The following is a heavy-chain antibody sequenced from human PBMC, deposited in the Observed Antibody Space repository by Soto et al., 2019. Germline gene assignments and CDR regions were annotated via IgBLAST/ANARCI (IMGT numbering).Heavy chain of an antibody. CDR1: GGSFTSNNW. Sequence: QVQLQESGPGLVKPSGTLSITCAVSGGSFTSNNWWTWVRQPPGQGLEWIGEIYRTGSTNYNPSLKSRVTISLDKSENQFSLKVTSLTAADTAVYYCASRAPGTSVDYWGQGTLVTVSS. CDR3: ASRAPGTSVDY. CDR2: IYRTGST. D-gene: IGHD1-7*01. J-gene: IGHJ4*02. V-gene: IGHV4-4*02.